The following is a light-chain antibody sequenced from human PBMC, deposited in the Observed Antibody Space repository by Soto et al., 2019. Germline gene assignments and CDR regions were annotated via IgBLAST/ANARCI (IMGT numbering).Light chain of an antibody. CDR1: QSVSSSY. CDR3: QQRSNWPPIT. J-gene: IGKJ5*01. Sequence: EIVLTQSPGTLSLSPGERATLSCRASQSVSSSYLAWYQQKPGQAPRPLIYGASSRAIGIPDRFSGSGSGTDFTLTISSLEPEDFAVYYCQQRSNWPPITFGQGTRLEIK. V-gene: IGKV3D-20*02. CDR2: GAS.